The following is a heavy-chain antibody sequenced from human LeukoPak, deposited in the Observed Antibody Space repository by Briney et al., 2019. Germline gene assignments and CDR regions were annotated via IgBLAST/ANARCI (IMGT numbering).Heavy chain of an antibody. CDR3: ARVRPGQWLLRDAFDI. J-gene: IGHJ3*02. V-gene: IGHV3-21*01. D-gene: IGHD6-19*01. Sequence: GGSLRLPCAASGFTFSGYSMNWVRQAPGKGLEWVSSISSSSSYIYYADSVKGRFTISRDNAKNSLYLQMNSLRAEDTAVYYCARVRPGQWLLRDAFDIWGQGTMVTVSS. CDR1: GFTFSGYS. CDR2: ISSSSSYI.